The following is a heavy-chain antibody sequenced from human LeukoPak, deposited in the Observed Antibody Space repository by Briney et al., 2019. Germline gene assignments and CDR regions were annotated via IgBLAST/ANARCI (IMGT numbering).Heavy chain of an antibody. CDR1: GFTFSDYY. D-gene: IGHD3-22*01. CDR2: ICDSGRTI. Sequence: PGGSLRLSCAASGFTFSDYYVSWIRQAPGKGLEWVSYICDSGRTIYYADSVKGRFTISRANAKNSVYLQMNNLRAEDTAVYYCARDRLGDYDHSGYYDKWGQGTLVTVSS. CDR3: ARDRLGDYDHSGYYDK. J-gene: IGHJ4*02. V-gene: IGHV3-11*01.